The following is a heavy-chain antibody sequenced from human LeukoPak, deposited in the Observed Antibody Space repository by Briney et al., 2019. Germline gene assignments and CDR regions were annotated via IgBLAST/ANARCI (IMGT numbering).Heavy chain of an antibody. CDR1: GFTFSNYW. CDR3: VRDDGDV. CDR2: INEDGSGK. Sequence: GGSLRLSCVFSGFTFSNYWVKWVRQAPGKGLEWVASINEDGSGKYSMDSVKDRVTISRDNAKNSLDLQINSLTVEDTAIYYCVRDDGDVWGKGTTVTVSS. V-gene: IGHV3-7*01. J-gene: IGHJ6*04.